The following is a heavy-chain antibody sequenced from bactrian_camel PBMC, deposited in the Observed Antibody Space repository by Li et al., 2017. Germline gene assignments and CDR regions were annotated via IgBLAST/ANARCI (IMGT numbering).Heavy chain of an antibody. CDR2: TDRAGRGT. CDR3: ARIPACRVTPEKVAS. J-gene: IGHJ6*01. V-gene: IGHV3S63*01. Sequence: HVQLVESGGGLVQAGGSLRLSCTASGLTFDAYAMAWFRQAPGKEREGVAGTDRAGRGTYYADSVKGRFTISQDNAKNTMYLHMKSLKPEDTAMYYCARIPACRVTPEKVASWGQGTQVTVS. CDR1: GLTFDAYA.